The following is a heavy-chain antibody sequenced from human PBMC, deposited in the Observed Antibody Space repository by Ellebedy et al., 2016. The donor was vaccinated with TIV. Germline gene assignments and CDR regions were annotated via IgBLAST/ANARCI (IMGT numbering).Heavy chain of an antibody. V-gene: IGHV1-8*01. J-gene: IGHJ5*02. CDR3: ARVPGYSSGWLEYWFDP. Sequence: ASVKVSXXASGYTFTSYDINWVRQATGQGLEWMGWMNPNSGNTGYAQKFQGRVTMTRNTSISTAYMELSSLRSEDTAVYYCARVPGYSSGWLEYWFDPWGQGTLVTVSS. CDR1: GYTFTSYD. D-gene: IGHD6-19*01. CDR2: MNPNSGNT.